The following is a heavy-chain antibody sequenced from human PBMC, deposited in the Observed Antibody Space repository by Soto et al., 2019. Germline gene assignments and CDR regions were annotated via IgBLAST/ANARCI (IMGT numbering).Heavy chain of an antibody. CDR2: ISYDGSNK. J-gene: IGHJ6*02. V-gene: IGHV3-30*03. CDR1: GFTFSSYG. CDR3: ARAQHLTPFPKIQLSYYYYGMDV. Sequence: GSLRLSCAASGFTFSSYGMHWVRQAPGKGLEWVAVISYDGSNKYYADSVKGRFTISRDNSKNTLYLQMNSLRDEDTAVYYCARAQHLTPFPKIQLSYYYYGMDVWGQGTTVTVSS. D-gene: IGHD5-18*01.